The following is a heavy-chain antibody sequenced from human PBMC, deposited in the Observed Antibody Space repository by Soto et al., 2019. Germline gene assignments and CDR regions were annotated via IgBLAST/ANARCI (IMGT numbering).Heavy chain of an antibody. V-gene: IGHV3-53*04. CDR3: ARGRDCGGDCPNWFDP. CDR1: GFTVSSNY. Sequence: GGSLRLSCAASGFTVSSNYMSWVLQAPGKGLEWVSVIYSGGSTYYADSVKGRFTISRHNSKNTLYLQMNSLRAEDTAVYYCARGRDCGGDCPNWFDPWGQGTLVTVSS. D-gene: IGHD2-21*02. CDR2: IYSGGST. J-gene: IGHJ5*02.